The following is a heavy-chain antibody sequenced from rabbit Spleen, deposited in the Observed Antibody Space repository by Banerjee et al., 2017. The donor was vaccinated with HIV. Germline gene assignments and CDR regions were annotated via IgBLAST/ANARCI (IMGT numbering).Heavy chain of an antibody. Sequence: QQQLVESGGGLVKPEGSLTLTCTASGFSFSPSYWICWVRQAPGKGPEWIACIWTGTDVSYYASWAKGRFTISKTSSTTMTLQMTSLTAADTATYFCARRISADGYPMDLWGQGTLVTVS. D-gene: IGHD3-1*01. J-gene: IGHJ4*01. CDR2: IWTGTDVS. V-gene: IGHV1S45*01. CDR3: ARRISADGYPMDL. CDR1: GFSFSPSYW.